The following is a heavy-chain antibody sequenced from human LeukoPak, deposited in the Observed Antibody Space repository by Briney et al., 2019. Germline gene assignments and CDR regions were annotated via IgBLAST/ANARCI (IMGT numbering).Heavy chain of an antibody. V-gene: IGHV3-11*01. CDR2: INIGGTNT. CDR1: GFTFNDYY. CDR3: ATDGAGFDT. J-gene: IGHJ5*02. Sequence: GGSLRLSCAASGFTFNDYYMSWIRQAPEKGLEWLSYINIGGTNTHYADSVKGRFTISRDNAEKSLYLEMNNLRAEDTAVYYCATDGAGFDTWGQGVLVTVSS.